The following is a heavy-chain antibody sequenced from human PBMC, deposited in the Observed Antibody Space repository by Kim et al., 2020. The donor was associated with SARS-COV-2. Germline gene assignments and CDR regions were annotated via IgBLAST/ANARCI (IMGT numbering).Heavy chain of an antibody. CDR3: AKDLGRFGEKYFDI. CDR1: GFTFSSYG. Sequence: GSLRLSCAASGFTFSSYGMHWVRQAPGKGLEWVAVIWYDGSNKYYADSVKGRFTISRDNSKNTLYLQMNSLRAEDTAVYYCAKDLGRFGEKYFDIWGQGTMVTVSS. D-gene: IGHD3-10*01. J-gene: IGHJ3*02. V-gene: IGHV3-33*06. CDR2: IWYDGSNK.